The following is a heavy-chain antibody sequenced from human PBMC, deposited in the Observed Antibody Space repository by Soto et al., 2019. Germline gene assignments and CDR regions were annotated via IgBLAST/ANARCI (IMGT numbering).Heavy chain of an antibody. D-gene: IGHD1-26*01. CDR3: AHISGDSYNRPIDY. CDR2: IYWDDDK. CDR1: GFSLSTSGVG. J-gene: IGHJ4*02. V-gene: IGHV2-5*02. Sequence: QITLKESGPTLVKPTQTLTLTCTFSGFSLSTSGVGVGWIRQPPGKALEWLALIYWDDDKRYSPSLKSRLTTXQXTXXNQVVLTMTNMDPVDTATYYCAHISGDSYNRPIDYWGQGTLVTVSS.